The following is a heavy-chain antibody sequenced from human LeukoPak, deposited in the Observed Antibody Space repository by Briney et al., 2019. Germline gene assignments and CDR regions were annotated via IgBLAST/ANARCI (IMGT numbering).Heavy chain of an antibody. D-gene: IGHD6-6*01. Sequence: GGSLRLACAASGFTFDDYAMHWVRQAPGKGLEWVSGISWNSGSIGYADSVKGRFTISRDNAKNTLYLQMSSLRVEDTAVYYCARGSPDSSSSVDFDYWGQGTLVTVSS. CDR2: ISWNSGSI. J-gene: IGHJ4*02. CDR3: ARGSPDSSSSVDFDY. CDR1: GFTFDDYA. V-gene: IGHV3-9*01.